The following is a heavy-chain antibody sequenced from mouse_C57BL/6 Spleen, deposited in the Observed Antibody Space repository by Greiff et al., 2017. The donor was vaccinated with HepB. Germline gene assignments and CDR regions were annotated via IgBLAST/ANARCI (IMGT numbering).Heavy chain of an antibody. CDR2: INPSSGYP. CDR3: AGGRRVVGAIDY. CDR1: GYTFTSYW. J-gene: IGHJ4*01. V-gene: IGHV1-7*01. Sequence: VQLQQSGAELAKPGASVKLSCKASGYTFTSYWMHWVKQRPGQGLEWIGYINPSSGYPKYNQKFKDKATLTADKSSSTAYMQLSSLTYEDSAVYYCAGGRRVVGAIDYWGQGTSVTVSS. D-gene: IGHD1-1*01.